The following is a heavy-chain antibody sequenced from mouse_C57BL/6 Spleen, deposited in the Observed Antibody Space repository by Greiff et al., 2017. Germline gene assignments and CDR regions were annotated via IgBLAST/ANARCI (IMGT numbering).Heavy chain of an antibody. V-gene: IGHV14-4*01. CDR2: IDPENGDT. CDR3: TTWRDGNYEFAY. CDR1: GFNIKDDY. D-gene: IGHD2-1*01. Sequence: EVQLQQSGAELVRPRASVKLSCTASGFNIKDDYMHWVKQRPEQGLEWIGWIDPENGDTEYASKFQGKATITADTSSNTAYLQLSSLTSEDTAVYYCTTWRDGNYEFAYWGQGTLVTVSA. J-gene: IGHJ3*01.